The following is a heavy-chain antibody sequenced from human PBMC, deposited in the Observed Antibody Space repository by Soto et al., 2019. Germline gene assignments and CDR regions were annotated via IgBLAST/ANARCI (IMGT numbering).Heavy chain of an antibody. CDR3: ARDLRVTPYSGYDPSNPEGIGDY. D-gene: IGHD5-12*01. V-gene: IGHV1-2*04. J-gene: IGHJ4*02. CDR2: INPNSGGT. CDR1: GYTFTGYY. Sequence: ASVKVSCKASGYTFTGYYMHWVRQAPGQGLEWMGWINPNSGGTNYAQKFQGWVTMTRDTSISTAYMELSRLRSDDTAVYYCARDLRVTPYSGYDPSNPEGIGDYWGQGTLVTVSS.